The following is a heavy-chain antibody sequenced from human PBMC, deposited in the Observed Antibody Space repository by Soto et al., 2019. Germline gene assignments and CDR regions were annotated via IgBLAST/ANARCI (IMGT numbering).Heavy chain of an antibody. J-gene: IGHJ4*02. D-gene: IGHD2-8*01. CDR2: INAPGSPT. CDR1: GFTFSTYT. V-gene: IGHV3-23*01. Sequence: GGSLRLSCAASGFTFSTYTMNWVRQAPGKGLEWVSGINAPGSPTYYAASVKGRFTVSRDNSKKMLFLQMNSLRDEDTAVYYCAKDRQPDGICTFDSWGPGTLVTVSS. CDR3: AKDRQPDGICTFDS.